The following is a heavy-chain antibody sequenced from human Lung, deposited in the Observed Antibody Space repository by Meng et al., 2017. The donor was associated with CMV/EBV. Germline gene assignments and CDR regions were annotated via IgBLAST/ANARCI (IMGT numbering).Heavy chain of an antibody. CDR1: EFTFSHYA. D-gene: IGHD1/OR15-1a*01. J-gene: IGHJ6*02. V-gene: IGHV3-30*04. Sequence: SCAASEFTFSHYAMYWVRQAPGKGLDWVAIISYDGWSKYYADSVKGRFTISRDNSKNTLFLQKNSLRAEDTAVYYCARARRCDKNKYYYYYYGMDVXGQGXTVTVSS. CDR3: ARARRCDKNKYYYYYYGMDV. CDR2: ISYDGWSK.